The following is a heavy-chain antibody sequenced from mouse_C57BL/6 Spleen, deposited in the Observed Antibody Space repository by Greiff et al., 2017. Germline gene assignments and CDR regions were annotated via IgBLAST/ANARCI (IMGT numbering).Heavy chain of an antibody. CDR3: ARAPSSYDYDGSPFAY. CDR2: INPNNGGT. V-gene: IGHV1-18*01. Sequence: VQLQQSGPELVKPGASVKIPCKASGYTFTDYNMDWVKQSHGKSLEWIGDINPNNGGTIYNQKFKGKATLTVDKSSSTAYMELRSLTSEDTAVXYCARAPSSYDYDGSPFAYWGQGTLDTVSA. CDR1: GYTFTDYN. J-gene: IGHJ3*01. D-gene: IGHD2-4*01.